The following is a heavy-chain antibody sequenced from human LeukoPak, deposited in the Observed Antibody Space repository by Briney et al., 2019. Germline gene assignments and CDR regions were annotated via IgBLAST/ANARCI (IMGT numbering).Heavy chain of an antibody. D-gene: IGHD6-19*01. CDR2: IYYSGST. CDR3: ARVSGEQWLVSYYYYYMDV. Sequence: SETLSLTCTVSGGSISSSSYYWGWIRQPPGKGLEWIGSIYYSGSTYYNPSLKSRVTISVDTSKNQFSLKLSSVTAADTAVYYCARVSGEQWLVSYYYYYMDVWGKGTTVTVSS. V-gene: IGHV4-39*07. CDR1: GGSISSSSYY. J-gene: IGHJ6*03.